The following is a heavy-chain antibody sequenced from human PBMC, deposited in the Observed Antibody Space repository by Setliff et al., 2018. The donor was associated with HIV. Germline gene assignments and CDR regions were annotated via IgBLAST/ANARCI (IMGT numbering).Heavy chain of an antibody. Sequence: TLSLTCDVSGGSISSGGYYWSWIRQHPGKGLEWIGYIYYSGATYYNPSLRGRVTISVDSSKNQFSLRLSSLTAADTAVYFCARDLRGARWYFDYWSQGTLVTVSS. J-gene: IGHJ4*02. CDR1: GGSISSGGYY. D-gene: IGHD3-10*01. CDR2: IYYSGAT. V-gene: IGHV4-31*11. CDR3: ARDLRGARWYFDY.